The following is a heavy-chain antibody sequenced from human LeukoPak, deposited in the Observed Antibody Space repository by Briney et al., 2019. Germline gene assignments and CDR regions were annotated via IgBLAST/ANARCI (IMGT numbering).Heavy chain of an antibody. CDR2: ISGSGGST. CDR3: AKIFVGAFDI. Sequence: GGSLRLSCAASGFTFSTSSMSWVRQAPGKGLAWVSSISGSGGSTYYADSVKGRFTISRDNSRNTLFLQMNSLKADDTAVFYCAKIFVGAFDIWGQGTMVTVSS. V-gene: IGHV3-23*01. CDR1: GFTFSTSS. J-gene: IGHJ3*02. D-gene: IGHD1-26*01.